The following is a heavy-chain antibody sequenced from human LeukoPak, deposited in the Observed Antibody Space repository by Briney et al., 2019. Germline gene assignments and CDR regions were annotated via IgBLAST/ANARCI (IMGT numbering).Heavy chain of an antibody. CDR2: IYYNGNT. V-gene: IGHV4-30-4*01. CDR3: ARSGDGYNFDY. J-gene: IGHJ4*02. D-gene: IGHD5-24*01. CDR1: GGSISSGDYY. Sequence: SQTLSLTCTVSGGSISSGDYYWSWIRQPPGKGPEWIGYIYYNGNTYYNPSLKSRGSISVDTSKNQFSLKLSSVTAADTAVYHCARSGDGYNFDYWGQGTLVTVSS.